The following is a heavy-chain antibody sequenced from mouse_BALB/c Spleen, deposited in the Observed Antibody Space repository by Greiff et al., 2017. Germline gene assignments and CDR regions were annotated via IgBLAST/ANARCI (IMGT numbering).Heavy chain of an antibody. CDR2: IDPENGDT. Sequence: EVQLQQSGAELVRSGASVKLSCTASGFNIKDYYMHWVKQRPEQGLEWIGWIDPENGDTEYAPKFQGKATMTADTSSNTAYLQLSSLTSEDTAVYYCNGGNDWFAYWGQGTLVTVSA. CDR1: GFNIKDYY. V-gene: IGHV14-4*02. CDR3: NGGNDWFAY. J-gene: IGHJ3*01.